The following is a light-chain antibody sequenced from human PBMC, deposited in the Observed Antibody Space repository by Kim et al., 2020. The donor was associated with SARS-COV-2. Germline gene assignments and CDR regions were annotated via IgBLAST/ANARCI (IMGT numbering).Light chain of an antibody. CDR3: NSRDDV. CDR1: SLRSYY. J-gene: IGLJ1*01. Sequence: SSELTQDPAVSVALGQKVRITCQGDSLRSYYANWYQQKPGQAPVVVIYGINKRPSGMPDRFSGSSSGNTASLTITGAQAEDEADYYCNSRDDVFGTGTKVTVL. V-gene: IGLV3-19*01. CDR2: GIN.